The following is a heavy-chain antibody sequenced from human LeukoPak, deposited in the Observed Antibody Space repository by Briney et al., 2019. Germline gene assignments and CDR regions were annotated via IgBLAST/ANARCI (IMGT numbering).Heavy chain of an antibody. CDR3: ANLDGFDF. CDR1: GFTFSSYG. Sequence: GGSLRLPCAASGFTFSSYGMHWVRQAPGKGLEWVAFIRYDGSNKYYADSVKGRFTISRDNSKNTLFLQMNSLRAEDTAVYYCANLDGFDFWGQGTMVTVSS. CDR2: IRYDGSNK. J-gene: IGHJ3*01. V-gene: IGHV3-30*02.